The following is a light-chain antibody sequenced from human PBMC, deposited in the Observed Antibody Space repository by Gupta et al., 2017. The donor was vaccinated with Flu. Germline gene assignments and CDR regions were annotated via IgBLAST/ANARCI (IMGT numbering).Light chain of an antibody. V-gene: IGKV2-28*01. CDR3: RQALQTLFT. CDR1: QSLLHSNGYNY. CDR2: LGS. Sequence: DIVMTQSPLSLPVTPGEPASISCRSSQSLLHSNGYNYLDWYLQKPGQSPQLLIYLGSNRASGVPDRFSGSGSGTDFTLKISRVEAEDVGVYYFRQALQTLFTFGPGTKVDIK. J-gene: IGKJ3*01.